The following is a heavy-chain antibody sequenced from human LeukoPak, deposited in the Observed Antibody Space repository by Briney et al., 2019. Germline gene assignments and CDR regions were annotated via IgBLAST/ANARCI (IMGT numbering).Heavy chain of an antibody. CDR1: GFTVSSNY. J-gene: IGHJ4*02. D-gene: IGHD2-15*01. CDR2: IYSGGST. CDR3: ARHYCGGGNCYFYFDS. V-gene: IGHV3-53*01. Sequence: GGSLRLSCAASGFTVSSNYMSWVRQTPGQGLEWVSIIYSGGSTYYADSVKGRFTISRDNSKNTLYLQINSLRAEDTAVYYCARHYCGGGNCYFYFDSWGQGTLVTVSS.